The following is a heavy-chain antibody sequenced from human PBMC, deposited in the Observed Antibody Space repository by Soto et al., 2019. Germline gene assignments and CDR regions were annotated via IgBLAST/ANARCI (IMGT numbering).Heavy chain of an antibody. CDR1: GFTFSSYD. V-gene: IGHV3-13*01. J-gene: IGHJ4*02. CDR3: ARGRIMITFGGVIVKSIFDY. CDR2: IGTAGDT. D-gene: IGHD3-16*02. Sequence: PRLSCAASGFTFSSYDMHWVRQATGKGLEWVSAIGTAGDTYYPGSVKGRFTISRENAKNSLYLQMNSLRAGDTAVYYCARGRIMITFGGVIVKSIFDYWGQGTLVTVSS.